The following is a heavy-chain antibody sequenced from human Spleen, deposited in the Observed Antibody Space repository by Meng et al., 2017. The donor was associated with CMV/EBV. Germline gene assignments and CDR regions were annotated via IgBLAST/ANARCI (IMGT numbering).Heavy chain of an antibody. V-gene: IGHV3-30*02. J-gene: IGHJ5*02. CDR2: IRYDGSNK. Sequence: GGSLRLSCEVSGFTFRIYGMHWVRQAPGKGLEWVAFIRYDGSNKYYADSVKGRFTISRDNSKNTLYLQMNSLRAEDTAVYYCAKDVRYCSSTSCYEAPWGQGTLVTVSS. CDR3: AKDVRYCSSTSCYEAP. CDR1: GFTFRIYG. D-gene: IGHD2-2*01.